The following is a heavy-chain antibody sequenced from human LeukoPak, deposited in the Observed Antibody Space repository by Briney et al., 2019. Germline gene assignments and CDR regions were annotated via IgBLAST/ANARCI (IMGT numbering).Heavy chain of an antibody. Sequence: PSETLSLTCTVSGGSIGNTTFYWGWICQPPGKGLEWIGTIYYSGSTYYNPSLKSRVTVSIDTSKNQFSLKLSSVTATDTAVYYCVRHGVTTTGYFWDWGQGTLVTVSS. CDR2: IYYSGST. V-gene: IGHV4-39*01. J-gene: IGHJ4*02. D-gene: IGHD3-9*01. CDR1: GGSIGNTTFY. CDR3: VRHGVTTTGYFWD.